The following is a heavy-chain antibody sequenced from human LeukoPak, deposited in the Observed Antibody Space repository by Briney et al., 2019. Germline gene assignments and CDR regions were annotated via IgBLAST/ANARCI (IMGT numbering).Heavy chain of an antibody. D-gene: IGHD1-26*01. Sequence: SETLSLTCTVSGGSISSYYWSWIRQPPGKGLEWIGEINHSGSTNYNPSLKSRVTISVDTSKNQFSLKLSSVTAADTAVYYCAVGATRRGNYYYYYMDVWGKGTTVTVSS. V-gene: IGHV4-34*01. CDR3: AVGATRRGNYYYYYMDV. J-gene: IGHJ6*03. CDR1: GGSISSYY. CDR2: INHSGST.